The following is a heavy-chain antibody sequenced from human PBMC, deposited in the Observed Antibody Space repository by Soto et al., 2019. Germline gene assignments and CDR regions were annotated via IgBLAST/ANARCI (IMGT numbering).Heavy chain of an antibody. CDR3: ARANTQLRYFDWLAPANYYYYGMDV. CDR2: INPNSGGT. J-gene: IGHJ6*02. V-gene: IGHV1-2*04. Sequence: VASVKVSCKASGYTFTGYYMHWVRQAPGQGLEWMGWINPNSGGTNYAQKFQGWVTMTRDTSISTAYMELSRLRSDDTAVYYCARANTQLRYFDWLAPANYYYYGMDVWGQGTTVTVSS. CDR1: GYTFTGYY. D-gene: IGHD3-9*01.